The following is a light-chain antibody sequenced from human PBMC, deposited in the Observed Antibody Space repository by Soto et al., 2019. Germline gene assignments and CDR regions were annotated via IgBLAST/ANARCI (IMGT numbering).Light chain of an antibody. CDR3: QQYGSSGT. V-gene: IGKV3-20*01. J-gene: IGKJ1*01. CDR2: GAS. CDR1: RSVSNNY. Sequence: EIVLRQSPGTLSLSPGERATLSCRASRSVSNNYLAWYQHNPGQAPRLLIYGASNRATGIPDRFSGSGSGTAFTLTISRLEPEDFAVYYCQQYGSSGTFGQGTMVDI.